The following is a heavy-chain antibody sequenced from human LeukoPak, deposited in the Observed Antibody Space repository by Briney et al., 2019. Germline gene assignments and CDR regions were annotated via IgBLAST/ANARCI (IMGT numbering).Heavy chain of an antibody. J-gene: IGHJ6*03. Sequence: SETLSLTCAVSGGSSSDNYWSWIRQSPGKGLEWIAYINYSGNSHYNPSLKSRVTISVDTSKNQFSLKLSSVTAADTAVYYCARHNPYGSGTYHYYYYMDVWGKGTTVTVSS. V-gene: IGHV4-59*08. CDR1: GGSSSDNY. CDR2: INYSGNS. D-gene: IGHD3-10*01. CDR3: ARHNPYGSGTYHYYYYMDV.